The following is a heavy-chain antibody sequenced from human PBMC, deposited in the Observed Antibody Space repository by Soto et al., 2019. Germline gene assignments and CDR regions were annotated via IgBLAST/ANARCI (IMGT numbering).Heavy chain of an antibody. CDR2: ISGSGGST. Sequence: EVQLLESGGGLVQPGGSLRLSCAASGFTFSSYAMSWVRQAPGKGLEWVSAISGSGGSTYYADSVKGRFTISRDNSKNTLDLQMNSRRAEDTAVYYCAKGGWGSSWRRYGMDVWGQGTTVTVSS. V-gene: IGHV3-23*01. CDR1: GFTFSSYA. D-gene: IGHD6-13*01. CDR3: AKGGWGSSWRRYGMDV. J-gene: IGHJ6*02.